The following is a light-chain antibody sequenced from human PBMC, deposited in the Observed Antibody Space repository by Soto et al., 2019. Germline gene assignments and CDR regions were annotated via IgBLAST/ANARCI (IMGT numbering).Light chain of an antibody. CDR3: QQYNSYST. CDR2: AAS. J-gene: IGKJ1*01. Sequence: DIQMTQSPSSLSASVGDRVTITCRASQSIVNYLNWYQQRPGKAPNLLIYAASSLQSGVPSRFSGSESGTDFTLTISSLQPEDFATYYCQQYNSYSTFGQGTKVDIK. V-gene: IGKV1-39*01. CDR1: QSIVNY.